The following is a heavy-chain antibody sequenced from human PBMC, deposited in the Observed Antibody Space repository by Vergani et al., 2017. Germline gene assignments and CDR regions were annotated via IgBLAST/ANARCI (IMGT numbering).Heavy chain of an antibody. CDR1: GFTFSSYA. Sequence: EVQLLESGGGLVQPGGSLRLSCAASGFTFSSYAMSWVRQAPGKGLEWVSAISGSGGSTYYADSVKGRFTISRDNSKNTLYLQMNSLRAEDTAVYYCANETKPEDCSSTSCYAWGQGTLVTVSS. CDR2: ISGSGGST. CDR3: ANETKPEDCSSTSCYA. J-gene: IGHJ5*02. V-gene: IGHV3-23*01. D-gene: IGHD2-2*01.